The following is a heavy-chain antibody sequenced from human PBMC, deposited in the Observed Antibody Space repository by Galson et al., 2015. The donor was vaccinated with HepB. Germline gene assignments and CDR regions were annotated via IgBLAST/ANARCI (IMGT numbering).Heavy chain of an antibody. Sequence: SLRLSCAASGPTFSDWYMSWIRQAPGKGLEWVSYISSSGRMVYDADSVKGRFTTSRDNAKNLLYLQMNSLRAEDTAVYYCAREKSVGGTGYPFDSWGQGTLVTVSS. V-gene: IGHV3-11*01. CDR3: AREKSVGGTGYPFDS. J-gene: IGHJ4*02. CDR1: GPTFSDWY. CDR2: ISSSGRMV. D-gene: IGHD3-10*01.